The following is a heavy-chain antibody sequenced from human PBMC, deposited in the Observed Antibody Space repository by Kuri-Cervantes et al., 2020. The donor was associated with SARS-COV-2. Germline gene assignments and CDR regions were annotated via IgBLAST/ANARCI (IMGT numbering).Heavy chain of an antibody. J-gene: IGHJ4*02. CDR1: GFTFSSYA. V-gene: IGHV3-30-3*01. CDR2: ISYDGSNK. Sequence: GESLKISYAASGFTFSSYAMHWVRQAPGKGLEWVAVISYDGSNKYYADSVKGRFTISRDNSKNTLHLQMNSLRAEDTAVYYCARDPGGTSWGQGTLVTDSS. CDR3: ARDPGGTS. D-gene: IGHD3-16*01.